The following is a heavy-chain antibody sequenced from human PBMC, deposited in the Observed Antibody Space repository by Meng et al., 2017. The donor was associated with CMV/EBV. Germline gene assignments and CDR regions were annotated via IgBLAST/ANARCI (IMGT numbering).Heavy chain of an antibody. CDR1: GGSISSSSYY. D-gene: IGHD3-10*01. J-gene: IGHJ5*02. V-gene: IGHV4-39*07. CDR2: IYYSGST. CDR3: AREYGSGSYYNWFDP. Sequence: GSLRLSCTVSGGSISSSSYYWGWIRQPPGKGLEWIGSIYYSGSTYYNPSLKSRVTISVDTSKNQFSPKLSSMTAADTAVYYCAREYGSGSYYNWFDPWGQGTLVTVSS.